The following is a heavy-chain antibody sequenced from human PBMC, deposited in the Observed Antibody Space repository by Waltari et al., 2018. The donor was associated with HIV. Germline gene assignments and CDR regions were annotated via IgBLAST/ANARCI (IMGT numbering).Heavy chain of an antibody. CDR1: GCTFPAYY. D-gene: IGHD4-17*01. V-gene: IGHV1-2*02. J-gene: IGHJ5*02. CDR3: ASWRDPDYGYP. Sequence: QAQQVQSRAAVKKRGPSVKVSCKASGCTFPAYYLHWVRQAPGQRLEWMGWINPNSGCTNYAQKFQGRVTMTRDTSISTAYMELSRLRSDDTAVYYCASWRDPDYGYPWGQGTLVTVSS. CDR2: INPNSGCT.